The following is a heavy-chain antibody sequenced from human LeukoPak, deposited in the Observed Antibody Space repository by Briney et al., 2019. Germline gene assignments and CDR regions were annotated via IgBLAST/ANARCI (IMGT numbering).Heavy chain of an antibody. CDR3: ARDRSAPTYNWFDP. CDR1: GGSISSYY. D-gene: IGHD2-15*01. Sequence: PSETLSLTCTVSGGSISSYYWSWIRQPAGKGLEWIGRIYTSGSTNYKPSLKSRVTMSVDTSKNQFSLKLSSVTAADTAVYYCARDRSAPTYNWFDPWGQGTLVTVSS. CDR2: IYTSGST. J-gene: IGHJ5*02. V-gene: IGHV4-4*07.